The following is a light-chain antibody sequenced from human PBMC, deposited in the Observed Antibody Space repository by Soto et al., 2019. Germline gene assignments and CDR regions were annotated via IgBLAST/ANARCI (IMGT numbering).Light chain of an antibody. Sequence: DVKMNQSPSSLSASVGDRVTIPCRASQSISSYLNWYQQKPGKAPKLLIYAASSLQSGVPSRFSGSGSGTDFTLTISSLQPEDFATYYCQQSYSTPRTCGLGTRWIS. CDR3: QQSYSTPRT. J-gene: IGKJ1*01. V-gene: IGKV1-39*01. CDR1: QSISSY. CDR2: AAS.